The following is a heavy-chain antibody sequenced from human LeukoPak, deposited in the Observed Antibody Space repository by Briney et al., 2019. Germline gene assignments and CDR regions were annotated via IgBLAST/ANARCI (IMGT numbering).Heavy chain of an antibody. D-gene: IGHD2-21*01. Sequence: GGSLRLSCAASGFTFDDYGTSWVRQAPGKGLEWVSGINWNGGSTGYADSVKGRFTISRDNAKNSLYLQMNSLRAEDTALYYCARGPLAAGGEDYYYYMDVWGKGTTVTVSS. CDR2: INWNGGST. J-gene: IGHJ6*03. CDR1: GFTFDDYG. CDR3: ARGPLAAGGEDYYYYMDV. V-gene: IGHV3-20*04.